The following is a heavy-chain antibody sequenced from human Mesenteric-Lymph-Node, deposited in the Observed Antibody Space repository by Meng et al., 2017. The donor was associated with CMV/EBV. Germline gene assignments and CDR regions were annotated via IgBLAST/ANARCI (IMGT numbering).Heavy chain of an antibody. CDR2: INHSGST. V-gene: IGHV4-39*07. CDR1: GGSISTRSSY. Sequence: SETLSLTCSVSGGSISTRSSYWGWIRQPPGKRMEWFGEINHSGSTNYNPSLKSRVTISVDTSKNQFSLKLSSVTAADTAVYYCARVVVVLEAGRWFDPWGQGTLVTVSS. D-gene: IGHD2-21*01. J-gene: IGHJ5*02. CDR3: ARVVVVLEAGRWFDP.